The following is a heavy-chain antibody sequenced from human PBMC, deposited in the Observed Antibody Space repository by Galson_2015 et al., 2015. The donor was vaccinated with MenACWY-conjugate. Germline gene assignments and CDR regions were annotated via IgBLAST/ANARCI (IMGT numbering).Heavy chain of an antibody. J-gene: IGHJ3*02. Sequence: SVKVSCKASGYTFTTYTLHWVRQAPGQRLEWMGWINPGNNDRRYSKRFQGRVTITRDTSASTAYMELSSLTSDDTAVFYCARETMGSGGCSAFDIWSLGTMVTVSS. D-gene: IGHD2-15*01. CDR2: INPGNNDR. V-gene: IGHV1-3*01. CDR3: ARETMGSGGCSAFDI. CDR1: GYTFTTYT.